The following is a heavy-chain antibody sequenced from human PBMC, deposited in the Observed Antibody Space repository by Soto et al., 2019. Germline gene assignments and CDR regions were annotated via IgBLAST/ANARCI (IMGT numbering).Heavy chain of an antibody. Sequence: SETLSLTCTVSGGSTNRGGYYWNWIRQHPGKGLEWLGYISYTGSTYYNPSLGSRITISGDTSKNQFSLNLSSVTAADTAVYYCARGGPDTVAPTGRYYYGLEVWYQGTTVKVFS. V-gene: IGHV4-31*03. CDR3: ARGGPDTVAPTGRYYYGLEV. D-gene: IGHD3-10*01. CDR2: ISYTGST. CDR1: GGSTNRGGYY. J-gene: IGHJ6*02.